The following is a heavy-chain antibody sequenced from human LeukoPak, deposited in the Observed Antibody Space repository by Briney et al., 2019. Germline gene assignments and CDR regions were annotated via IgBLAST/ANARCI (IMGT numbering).Heavy chain of an antibody. V-gene: IGHV3-30*18. CDR3: AKDPLENYDFFNWFDP. D-gene: IGHD3-3*01. CDR1: GFTFSTYG. CDR2: ISYDGSKK. J-gene: IGHJ5*02. Sequence: GGSLRLSCAASGFTFSTYGMHWVRQAPGKGLEWVAVISYDGSKKYYGDSVKGRFTISRDNSMNTLYLQMNSLRAEDTAVYYCAKDPLENYDFFNWFDPWGQGTLVTVSS.